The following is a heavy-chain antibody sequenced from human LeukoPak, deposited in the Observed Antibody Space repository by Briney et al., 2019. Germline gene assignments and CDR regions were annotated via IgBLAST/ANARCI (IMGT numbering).Heavy chain of an antibody. CDR1: GLTVSKNY. V-gene: IGHV3-11*04. Sequence: GGSLRLSCAASGLTVSKNYMSWVRQAPGKGLEWVSYISSSGSTIYYADSVKGQFTISRDNAKNSLYLQMNSLRAEDTAVYYCAELGITMIGGVWGKGTTVTISS. D-gene: IGHD3-10*02. CDR2: ISSSGSTI. J-gene: IGHJ6*04. CDR3: AELGITMIGGV.